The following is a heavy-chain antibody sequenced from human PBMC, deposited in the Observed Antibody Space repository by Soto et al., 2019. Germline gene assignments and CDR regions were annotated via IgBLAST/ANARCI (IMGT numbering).Heavy chain of an antibody. V-gene: IGHV4-34*01. Sequence: QVQLPQWGAGLLKPSETLSLTCAVYGGSFSGYYWSWIRQPPGKGLEWIGEINHSGSTNYNPSLKSRVAISVDTSKNQFSLKLSSVTAADTAVYYCARDGSSSYYYYYYMDVWGKGTTVTVSS. CDR1: GGSFSGYY. D-gene: IGHD6-13*01. CDR3: ARDGSSSYYYYYYMDV. CDR2: INHSGST. J-gene: IGHJ6*03.